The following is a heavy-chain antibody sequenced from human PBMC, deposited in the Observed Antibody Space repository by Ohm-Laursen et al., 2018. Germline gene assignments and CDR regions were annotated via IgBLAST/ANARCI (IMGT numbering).Heavy chain of an antibody. V-gene: IGHV3-66*01. CDR1: GFTVGNNY. Sequence: GSLRLSCTASGFTVGNNYMSWVRQAPGKGLEWVSFIYSGGSTYYADSVKDRFTISRDNSKNTLYLQMNSLRAEDTAVYYCARGPSGTATIGRGQGTLVTVSS. CDR3: ARGPSGTATIG. D-gene: IGHD5-24*01. J-gene: IGHJ4*02. CDR2: IYSGGST.